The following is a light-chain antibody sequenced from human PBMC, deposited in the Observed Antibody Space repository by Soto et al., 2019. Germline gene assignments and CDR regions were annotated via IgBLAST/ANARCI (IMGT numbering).Light chain of an antibody. J-gene: IGLJ2*01. CDR3: SSYTSSSTLYVV. CDR2: DVS. V-gene: IGLV2-14*01. CDR1: SSDVGSYNY. Sequence: QSALTQPASVSGSPGQSITISCTGTSSDVGSYNYVSWYQAHPGKAPKLMIYDVSNRPSGVSNRFSGSKSGNTASLNISGLQAEDEADYYCSSYTSSSTLYVVFGGGTKVTVL.